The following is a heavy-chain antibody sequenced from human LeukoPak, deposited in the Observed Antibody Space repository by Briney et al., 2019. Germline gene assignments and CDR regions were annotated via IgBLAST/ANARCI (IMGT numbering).Heavy chain of an antibody. CDR2: IIPIFGTA. CDR1: GGTFSSYA. CDR3: ARGAKVDGLGRVYFDY. V-gene: IGHV1-69*05. Sequence: SVKVSCTASGGTFSSYAISWVRQAPGQGLEWMGGIIPIFGTANYAQKFQGRVTITTDESTSTAYMELRSLGSEDTAGYYWARGAKVDGLGRVYFDYWGQGTLVTVSS. D-gene: IGHD3-9*01. J-gene: IGHJ4*02.